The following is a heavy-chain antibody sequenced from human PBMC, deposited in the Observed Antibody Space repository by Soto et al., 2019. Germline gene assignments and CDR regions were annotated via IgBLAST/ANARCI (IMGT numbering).Heavy chain of an antibody. J-gene: IGHJ4*02. CDR2: IYWNDDK. Sequence: DSGPTLVNPTQTLTLTCTFSGFSLSTSGVGAGWIRQPPGKAREWLGIIYWNDDKKYSPSLRSRLGITKDTFRNQVVLTMTKVDPLDTATYYCARRRGYNWNNPAFDYWGQGALVTVSS. CDR1: GFSLSTSGVG. D-gene: IGHD1-20*01. V-gene: IGHV2-5*01. CDR3: ARRRGYNWNNPAFDY.